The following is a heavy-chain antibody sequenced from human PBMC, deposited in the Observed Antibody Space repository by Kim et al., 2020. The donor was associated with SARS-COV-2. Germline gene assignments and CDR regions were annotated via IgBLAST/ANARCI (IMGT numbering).Heavy chain of an antibody. CDR2: IYYSGST. CDR3: ARGLREAIFGVVISYY. J-gene: IGHJ6*01. V-gene: IGHV4-39*01. Sequence: SETLSLTCTVSGGSISSSSYYWGWIRQPPGKGLEWIGSIYYSGSTYYNPSLKSRVTISVDTSKNQFSLKLSSVTAADTAAYYCARGLREAIFGVVISYY. D-gene: IGHD3-3*01. CDR1: GGSISSSSYY.